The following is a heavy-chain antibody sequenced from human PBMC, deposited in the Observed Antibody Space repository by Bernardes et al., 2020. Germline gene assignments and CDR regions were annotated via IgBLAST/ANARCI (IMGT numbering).Heavy chain of an antibody. CDR2: INHSGST. Sequence: SDPLSLTCAVYGGSFSGYYWSWIRQPPGKGLEWIGEINHSGSTNYNPSLKSRVTISVDTSKNQFSLKLSSVTAADTAVYYCARGYSNQGQIFDYWGQGTLVTVSS. V-gene: IGHV4-34*01. D-gene: IGHD5-12*01. CDR1: GGSFSGYY. J-gene: IGHJ4*02. CDR3: ARGYSNQGQIFDY.